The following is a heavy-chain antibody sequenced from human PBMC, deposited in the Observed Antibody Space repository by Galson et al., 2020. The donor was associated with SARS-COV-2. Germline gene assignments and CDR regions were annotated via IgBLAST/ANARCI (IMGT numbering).Heavy chain of an antibody. CDR2: IYTSGST. D-gene: IGHD6-19*01. CDR3: ARDRRYSSGAGNYNWFDP. J-gene: IGHJ5*02. V-gene: IGHV4-4*07. CDR1: DGSISSYY. Sequence: ETSETLSLTCTVSDGSISSYYWSWIRQPAGKGLEWIGRIYTSGSTNYNPSLKSRVTMSVDTSKNQFSLKLSSVTAADTAVYYCARDRRYSSGAGNYNWFDPWGQGTLVTVSS.